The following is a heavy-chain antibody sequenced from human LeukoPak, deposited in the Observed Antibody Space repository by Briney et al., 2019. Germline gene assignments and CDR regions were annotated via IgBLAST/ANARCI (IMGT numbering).Heavy chain of an antibody. D-gene: IGHD6-19*01. CDR1: GGSISSSPYY. V-gene: IGHV4-39*01. CDR3: ARHASVDGNWPRPLDY. CDR2: LYYSGST. J-gene: IGHJ4*02. Sequence: SETLSLTCTVSGGSISSSPYYWGWIRPPPGKGLEWIGNLYYSGSTYYNPSLKTRVTISVDTSKNQFSLKLTSVTAADTAVYYCARHASVDGNWPRPLDYWGQGSLVTVSS.